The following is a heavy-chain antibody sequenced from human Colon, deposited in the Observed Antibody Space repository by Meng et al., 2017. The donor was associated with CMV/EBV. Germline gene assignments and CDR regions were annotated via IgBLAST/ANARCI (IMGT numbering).Heavy chain of an antibody. D-gene: IGHD1-1*01. Sequence: CKASGGPFSSYTISWVRQAPGQGLEWMGRIIPILGIANYAQKFQGRVTITADKSTSTAYMELSSLRSEDTAVYYCARANDAEYFQHWGQGTLVTVSS. J-gene: IGHJ1*01. CDR1: GGPFSSYT. CDR3: ARANDAEYFQH. CDR2: IIPILGIA. V-gene: IGHV1-69*02.